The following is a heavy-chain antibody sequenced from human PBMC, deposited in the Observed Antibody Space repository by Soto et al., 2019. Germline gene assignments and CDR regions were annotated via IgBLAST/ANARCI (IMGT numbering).Heavy chain of an antibody. Sequence: ASVKVSCKASGFTFSNYGLNWARQAPGQGLEWMGWVSANNGHTNYAQNLQGRVSMTTDTSTSTAYMELRGLTFDDTAVYYCARDIESVTAKHFFYYYAMDVWGQGTTVTVS. CDR1: GFTFSNYG. J-gene: IGHJ6*02. CDR3: ARDIESVTAKHFFYYYAMDV. CDR2: VSANNGHT. V-gene: IGHV1-18*01. D-gene: IGHD2-8*01.